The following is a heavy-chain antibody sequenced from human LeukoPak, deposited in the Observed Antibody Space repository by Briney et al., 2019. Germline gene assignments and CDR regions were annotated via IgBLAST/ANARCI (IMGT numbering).Heavy chain of an antibody. CDR2: INTDGSRT. Sequence: GGSLRLSCAASGFTFSSYWMHWVRQAPGKGLMWVSRINTDGSRTRYADSVKGRFTISRDNAKNTLYLQMNSLRAEDTAVYYCARGSPGIATAGTGLDWFDPWGQGTLVTVSS. CDR3: ARGSPGIATAGTGLDWFDP. D-gene: IGHD6-13*01. CDR1: GFTFSSYW. J-gene: IGHJ5*02. V-gene: IGHV3-74*01.